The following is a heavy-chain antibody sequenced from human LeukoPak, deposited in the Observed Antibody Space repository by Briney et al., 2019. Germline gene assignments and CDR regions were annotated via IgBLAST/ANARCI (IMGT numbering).Heavy chain of an antibody. CDR3: ARVGGCSSTSCAYYYYYMDV. V-gene: IGHV1-69*05. J-gene: IGHJ6*03. CDR2: IIPIFGTA. CDR1: GGTFSSYA. D-gene: IGHD2-2*01. Sequence: GASVKVSCKASGGTFSSYAISRVRQAPGQGLEWMGGIIPIFGTANYAQKFQGRVTITTDESTSTAYMELSSLRSEDTAVYYCARVGGCSSTSCAYYYYYMDVWGKGTTVTVSS.